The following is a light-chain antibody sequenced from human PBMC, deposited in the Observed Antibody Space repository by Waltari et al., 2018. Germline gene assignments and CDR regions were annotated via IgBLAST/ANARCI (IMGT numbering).Light chain of an antibody. CDR2: EVS. Sequence: QSALTQPPSASGSPGQSVTISCTGTSSDVGGYNYVSWYQQHPGKAPKLMIYEVSKRPSGVPDRFSGSKSGTTASLTVSGLQAEDEADYYCSSYAGSTLFGGGTKLTVL. CDR1: SSDVGGYNY. CDR3: SSYAGSTL. V-gene: IGLV2-8*01. J-gene: IGLJ2*01.